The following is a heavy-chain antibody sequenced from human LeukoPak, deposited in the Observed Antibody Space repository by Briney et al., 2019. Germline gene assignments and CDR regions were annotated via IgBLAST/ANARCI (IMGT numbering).Heavy chain of an antibody. D-gene: IGHD4-11*01. CDR3: ARGRRYSNENYYFDY. CDR1: GGTFTSYA. V-gene: IGHV1-69*04. CDR2: IIAFLGIT. Sequence: SVKVSCKASGGTFTSYAISWKRKAHGQGLEWMGRIIAFLGITNYAQKFQGRVTITADKSTRTDYMELSSLRSEDTAVYYGARGRRYSNENYYFDYWGQGTLVTVSS. J-gene: IGHJ4*02.